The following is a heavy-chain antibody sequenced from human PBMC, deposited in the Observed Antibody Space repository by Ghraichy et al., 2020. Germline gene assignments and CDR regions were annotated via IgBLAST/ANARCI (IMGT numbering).Heavy chain of an antibody. J-gene: IGHJ4*02. CDR3: ARVRVSEVPITMIVVVPPDLPDY. V-gene: IGHV4-39*07. CDR1: GGSISSSSYY. Sequence: SETLSLTCTVSGGSISSSSYYWGWIRQPPGKGLEWIGSIYYSGSTYYNPSLKSRVTISVDTSKNQFSLKLSSVTAADTAVYYCARVRVSEVPITMIVVVPPDLPDYWGKGTLVTVSS. CDR2: IYYSGST. D-gene: IGHD3-22*01.